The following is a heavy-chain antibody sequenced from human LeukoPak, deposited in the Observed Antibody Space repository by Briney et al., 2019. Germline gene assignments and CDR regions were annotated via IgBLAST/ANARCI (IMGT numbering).Heavy chain of an antibody. CDR3: AKVYSSSWYVPIPDY. Sequence: GGSLRLSCAASGFTFSNAWMSWVRQAPGKGLEWVAVISYDGSNKYYADSVKGRFTISRDNSKNTLYLQMNSLRAEDTAVYYCAKVYSSSWYVPIPDYWGQGTLVTVSS. V-gene: IGHV3-30*18. D-gene: IGHD6-13*01. J-gene: IGHJ4*02. CDR1: GFTFSNAW. CDR2: ISYDGSNK.